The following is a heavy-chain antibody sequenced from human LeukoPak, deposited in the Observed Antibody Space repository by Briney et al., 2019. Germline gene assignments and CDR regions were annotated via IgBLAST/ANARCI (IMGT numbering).Heavy chain of an antibody. CDR1: GFTFDDYG. CDR3: ARRAGAYSHPYDY. J-gene: IGHJ4*02. Sequence: GGPLRLSCAAPGFTFDDYGMSWVRQAPGKGLEWVSFIYSDNTHYSDSVKGRFTISRDNSKNTLYLQMNSLRAEDTAVYYCARRAGAYSHPYDYWGQGTLVTVSS. V-gene: IGHV3-53*01. D-gene: IGHD4/OR15-4a*01. CDR2: IYSDNT.